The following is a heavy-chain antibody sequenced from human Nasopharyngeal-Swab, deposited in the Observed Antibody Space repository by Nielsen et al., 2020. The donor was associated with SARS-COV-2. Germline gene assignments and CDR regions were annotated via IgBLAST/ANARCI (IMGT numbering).Heavy chain of an antibody. CDR1: GYTFTGYY. V-gene: IGHV1-2*06. D-gene: IGHD2-15*01. CDR2: INPNSGGT. J-gene: IGHJ6*02. CDR3: ARVQSVVVAGTDYYYYGMDV. Sequence: ASVKVYCKASGYTFTGYYMHWVRQDPGQGLEWMGRINPNSGGTNYAQKFQGRVTMTRDTSISTAYMELSRLRSDDTAVYYCARVQSVVVAGTDYYYYGMDVWGQGTTVTVSS.